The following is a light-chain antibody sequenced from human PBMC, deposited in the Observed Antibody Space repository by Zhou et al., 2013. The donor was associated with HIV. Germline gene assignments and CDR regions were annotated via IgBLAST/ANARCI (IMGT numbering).Light chain of an antibody. CDR1: QSVSNK. Sequence: EIVMTQSPAILSVSPGERATLSCRASQSVSNKLAWYQQKPGQAPRLLIYAASTRATGIPARFSGSGSGTDFTLTISSLQSEDFAVYYCQQLNSYSTFGQGTRLEIK. V-gene: IGKV3-15*01. CDR3: QQLNSYST. J-gene: IGKJ5*01. CDR2: AAS.